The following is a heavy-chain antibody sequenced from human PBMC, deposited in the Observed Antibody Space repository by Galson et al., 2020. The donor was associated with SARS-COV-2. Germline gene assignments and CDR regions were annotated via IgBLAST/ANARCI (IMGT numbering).Heavy chain of an antibody. CDR1: GFTFDDYT. Sequence: GGSLRLSCAASGFTFDDYTMHWVRQGPGKGLEWVSLLNWDGTNTYYADTVKGRFIISRDNSKDSLYLQLNSLRPEDTALYYCARGAHYNNVPGAVRDWGQGTLVTVSA. CDR2: LNWDGTNT. V-gene: IGHV3-43*01. J-gene: IGHJ4*02. CDR3: ARGAHYNNVPGAVRD. D-gene: IGHD1-20*01.